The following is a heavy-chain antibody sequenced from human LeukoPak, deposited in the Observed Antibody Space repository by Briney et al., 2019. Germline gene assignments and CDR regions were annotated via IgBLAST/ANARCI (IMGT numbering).Heavy chain of an antibody. J-gene: IGHJ5*02. Sequence: VKVSCKASGYTFTSYGISWVRQAPGQGLEWMGWISAYNGNTNYAQKLQGRVTMTTDTSTSTAYMELRSLRSDDTAVYYCARSYVWFGELLYWFDPWGQGTLVTVSS. D-gene: IGHD3-10*01. CDR1: GYTFTSYG. V-gene: IGHV1-18*01. CDR2: ISAYNGNT. CDR3: ARSYVWFGELLYWFDP.